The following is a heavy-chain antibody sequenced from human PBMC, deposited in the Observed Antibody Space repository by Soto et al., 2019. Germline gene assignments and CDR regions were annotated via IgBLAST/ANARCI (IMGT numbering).Heavy chain of an antibody. V-gene: IGHV1-18*01. CDR2: ISGYNGIT. CDR3: ARESGYPAFFGMDV. J-gene: IGHJ6*02. Sequence: GASVKVSCKASGFTFTSYAITWVRQAPGQGLEWMGWISGYNGITKYAQKFQGRMTQTTDTSTSTVYMELRSLRSDDAAVYYCARESGYPAFFGMDVWGQGTTVTVSS. CDR1: GFTFTSYA. D-gene: IGHD5-12*01.